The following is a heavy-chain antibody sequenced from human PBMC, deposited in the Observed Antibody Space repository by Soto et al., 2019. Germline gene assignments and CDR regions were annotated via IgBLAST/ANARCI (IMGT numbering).Heavy chain of an antibody. CDR3: STRTYDTNGYYRFDP. V-gene: IGHV4-34*01. CDR1: GGSFSGHS. J-gene: IGHJ5*01. CDR2: INHSGRV. Sequence: ETLSLTCAVYGGSFSGHSWTWIRQSPGKGLEWIGDINHSGRVNYSPSLKSRVTISLDTSKNQFSLTLSAVTAADTAMYYCSTRTYDTNGYYRFDPWGQGTLVTVSS. D-gene: IGHD3-22*01.